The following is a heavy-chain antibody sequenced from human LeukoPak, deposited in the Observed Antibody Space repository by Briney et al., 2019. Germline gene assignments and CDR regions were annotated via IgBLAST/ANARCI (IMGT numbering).Heavy chain of an antibody. CDR1: GFTFSSYA. J-gene: IGHJ4*02. CDR2: ISGSGGST. Sequence: PGGSLRLSCAASGFTFSSYAMSWVRQAPGKGLEWVSAISGSGGSTYYADSVKGRFIISRDNSKNTVSLQMTSLTEADAGIYYCARAPRMVRQFDYWGQGTLVIVSS. CDR3: ARAPRMVRQFDY. D-gene: IGHD3-10*01. V-gene: IGHV3-23*01.